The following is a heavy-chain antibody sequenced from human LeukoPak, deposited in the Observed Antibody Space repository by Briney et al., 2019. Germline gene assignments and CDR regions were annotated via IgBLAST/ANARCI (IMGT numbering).Heavy chain of an antibody. Sequence: GASVKVSCKASVGTFSSYAISWVRQAPGQGLEWMGGIIPIFGTANYAQKFQGRVTITADKSTSTAYMELSSLRSEDTAVYYCARDHYDFWSGYLYYFDYWGQGTLVTVSS. CDR1: VGTFSSYA. J-gene: IGHJ4*02. D-gene: IGHD3-3*01. CDR2: IIPIFGTA. V-gene: IGHV1-69*06. CDR3: ARDHYDFWSGYLYYFDY.